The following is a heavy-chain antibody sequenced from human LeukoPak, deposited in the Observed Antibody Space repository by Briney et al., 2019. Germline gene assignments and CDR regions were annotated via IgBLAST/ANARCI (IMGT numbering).Heavy chain of an antibody. D-gene: IGHD1-14*01. CDR1: GFTFGGYG. CDR3: TRYNNDHLDY. CDR2: IAYDGSRA. V-gene: IGHV3-33*01. Sequence: QPGRSLRLSCAGSGFTFGGYGMHWFRQPPGKGLEWVAVIAYDGSRAFYADSVKGRFTISRDNSKNTMSVQMDDLRAEDTAVYYCTRYNNDHLDYWGQGTLVTVSS. J-gene: IGHJ4*02.